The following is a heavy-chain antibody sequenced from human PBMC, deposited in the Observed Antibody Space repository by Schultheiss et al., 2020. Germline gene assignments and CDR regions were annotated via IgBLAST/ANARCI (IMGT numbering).Heavy chain of an antibody. V-gene: IGHV6-1*01. CDR1: GDSVSSNSAA. D-gene: IGHD1-7*01. CDR3: ARDTQPDWNYEMDYYYGMDV. CDR2: TYYRSKWYN. Sequence: SQTLSLTCAISGDSVSSNSAAWNWIRQSPSRGLEWLGRTYYRSKWYNDYAVSVKSRITINPDTSKNQFSLQLNSVTPEDTAVYYCARDTQPDWNYEMDYYYGMDVWGKGTTVTVSS. J-gene: IGHJ6*04.